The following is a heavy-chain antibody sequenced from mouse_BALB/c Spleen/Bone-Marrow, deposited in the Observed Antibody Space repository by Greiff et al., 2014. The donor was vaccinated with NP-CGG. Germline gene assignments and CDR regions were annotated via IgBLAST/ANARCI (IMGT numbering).Heavy chain of an antibody. CDR2: IWAGGAT. D-gene: IGHD2-3*01. J-gene: IGHJ2*01. CDR3: TREREGDGYYDFDY. CDR1: GFSLASYG. V-gene: IGHV2-9*02. Sequence: QVQLKESGPGLVAPSQSLTITCTVSGFSLASYGIHWVRQPPGKGLEWLGVIWAGGATNYNSALMSRLSISKDNPKSQVFLKMNSLQIDDTAMFYCTREREGDGYYDFDYWGQGTIFTVSS.